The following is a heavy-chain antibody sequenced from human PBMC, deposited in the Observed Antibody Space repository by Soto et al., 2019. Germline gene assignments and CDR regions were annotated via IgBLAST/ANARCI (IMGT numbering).Heavy chain of an antibody. CDR1: GFTFSSCA. J-gene: IGHJ4*02. Sequence: PGGSLRLSCSASGFTFSSCAMHWVRQASGKGLEYVSAISSNGGSTYYADSVKGRFTISRDNSKNTLYLQMSSLRAEDTAVYYCVRSRDGYNSDLDYWGQGTLVTVSS. CDR3: VRSRDGYNSDLDY. D-gene: IGHD5-12*01. V-gene: IGHV3-64D*08. CDR2: ISSNGGST.